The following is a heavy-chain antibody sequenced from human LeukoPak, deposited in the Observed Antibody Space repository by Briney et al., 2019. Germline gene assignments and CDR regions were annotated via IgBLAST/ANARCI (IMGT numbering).Heavy chain of an antibody. J-gene: IGHJ4*02. CDR1: GFTVSSNY. CDR2: LYRGGNT. D-gene: IGHD3-16*02. V-gene: IGHV3-53*01. Sequence: GGSLRLSCAASGFTVSSNYMTWVRQAPGKGLEWVSVLYRGGNTYYADSVKGRFTISRDNSNNTLYLQMNSLRVEDTAMYYCATRGGGIPGLYTYWGQGTLVTVSS. CDR3: ATRGGGIPGLYTY.